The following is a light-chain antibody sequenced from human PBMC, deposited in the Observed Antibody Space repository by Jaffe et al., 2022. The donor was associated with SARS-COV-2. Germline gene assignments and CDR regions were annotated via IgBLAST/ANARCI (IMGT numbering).Light chain of an antibody. J-gene: IGKJ1*01. V-gene: IGKV3-20*01. CDR1: QSVSSSY. Sequence: EIVLTQSPGTLSLSPGERATLSCRASQSVSSSYLAWYQQKPGQAPRLLIFGASNRATGIPDRFSDSGSGTDFTLTISRVEPEDFAVYYCHHFGSSPQTFGQGTKVEIK. CDR3: HHFGSSPQT. CDR2: GAS.